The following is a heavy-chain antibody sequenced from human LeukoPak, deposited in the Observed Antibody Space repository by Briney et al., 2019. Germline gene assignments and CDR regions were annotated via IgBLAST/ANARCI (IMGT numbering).Heavy chain of an antibody. D-gene: IGHD3-3*01. J-gene: IGHJ3*02. CDR1: GFIFSKAW. CDR3: TTDLWNFWSGYYPTFAFDI. Sequence: GGSLRLSCAASGFIFSKAWMSWVRQAPGKGLEWVGRIKSKTDGGTTDYAAPVKGRFTISRDDSKNTLYLQMNSLKTEDTAVYYCTTDLWNFWSGYYPTFAFDIWGQGTMVTVSS. CDR2: IKSKTDGGTT. V-gene: IGHV3-15*01.